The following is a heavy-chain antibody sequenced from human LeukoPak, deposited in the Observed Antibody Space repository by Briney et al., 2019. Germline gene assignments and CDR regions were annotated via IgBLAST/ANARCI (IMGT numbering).Heavy chain of an antibody. CDR1: GCTFRSYG. V-gene: IGHV3-30*03. J-gene: IGHJ4*02. CDR3: ARDQAPWNGSGFYPYLDY. CDR2: ISYDGNNK. Sequence: GRSLRLSCAASGCTFRSYGMHWVRQAPGKGLEWVAIISYDGNNKYYADSVKGRFTISRDNSKNTLFLQMNSLRAEDTAVYYCARDQAPWNGSGFYPYLDYLGQGTLITVSS. D-gene: IGHD3-22*01.